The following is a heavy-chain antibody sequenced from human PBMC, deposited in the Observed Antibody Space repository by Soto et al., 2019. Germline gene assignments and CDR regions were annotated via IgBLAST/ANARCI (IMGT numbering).Heavy chain of an antibody. Sequence: PGGSLRLSCAASGFTFSSYGMHWVRQAPGKGLEGVAVISYDGSNKYYADSVKGRFTISRDNSKNTLYLQMNSLRAEDTAVYYCAKDDSSSSSLRDLYSLDYWGQEPWSPSPQ. J-gene: IGHJ4*01. CDR2: ISYDGSNK. V-gene: IGHV3-30*18. CDR1: GFTFSSYG. CDR3: AKDDSSSSSLRDLYSLDY. D-gene: IGHD6-6*01.